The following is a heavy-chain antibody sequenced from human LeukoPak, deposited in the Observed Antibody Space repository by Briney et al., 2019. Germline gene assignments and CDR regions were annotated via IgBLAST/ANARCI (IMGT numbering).Heavy chain of an antibody. J-gene: IGHJ4*02. V-gene: IGHV3-9*01. CDR3: ARRSGYDSLDYFDY. CDR1: GFTFDDYA. CDR2: ISWNSGSI. D-gene: IGHD5-12*01. Sequence: GGSLRLSCAASGFTFDDYAMHWVRQAPGKGLEWVSGISWNSGSIGYADSVKGRFTISRDNAKNSLYLQMNSLRAEDTALYYCARRSGYDSLDYFDYWGQGTLVTVSS.